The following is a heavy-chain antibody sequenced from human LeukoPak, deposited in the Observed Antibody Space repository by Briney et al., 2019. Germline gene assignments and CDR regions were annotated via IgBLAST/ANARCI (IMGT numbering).Heavy chain of an antibody. J-gene: IGHJ6*02. D-gene: IGHD5-18*01. Sequence: SETLSLTCTVSGGSISSGDYYWSWIRQPPGKGLERTGYIYYSGSTYYNPSLKSRVTISVDTSKNQFSLKLSSVTAADTAVYYCARERPDTAMEYYYYGMDVWGQGTTVTVSS. CDR2: IYYSGST. CDR1: GGSISSGDYY. CDR3: ARERPDTAMEYYYYGMDV. V-gene: IGHV4-30-4*01.